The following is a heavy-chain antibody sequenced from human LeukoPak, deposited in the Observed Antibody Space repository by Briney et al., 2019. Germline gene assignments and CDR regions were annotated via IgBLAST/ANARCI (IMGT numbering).Heavy chain of an antibody. CDR2: ISGSGGST. V-gene: IGHV3-23*01. J-gene: IGHJ4*02. CDR3: AKAPAGHCSGRTCYPFDY. Sequence: GGSLRLSCAASGFTFSSYGMSWVRQAPGKGLEWVSAISGSGGSTDYADSVKGRFTISRDNSKNTLYLQMNSLRVEDTAVYYCAKAPAGHCSGRTCYPFDYWGQGTLVSVSS. CDR1: GFTFSSYG. D-gene: IGHD2-15*01.